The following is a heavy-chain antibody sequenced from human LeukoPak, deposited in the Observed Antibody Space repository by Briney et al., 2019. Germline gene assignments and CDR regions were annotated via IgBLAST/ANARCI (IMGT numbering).Heavy chain of an antibody. D-gene: IGHD3-10*01. J-gene: IGHJ4*02. CDR1: DGSISSYY. CDR2: IYNSGST. V-gene: IGHV4-4*07. CDR3: ARAIWYGSGTTAFDY. Sequence: SETLSLTCTVSDGSISSYYWSWIRQPAGKGLEWIGRIYNSGSTNYNTNYNSSLTSRVTMSVDTSKNQFSLKLNSVSAADTAVYFCARAIWYGSGTTAFDYWGQGTLVTVSP.